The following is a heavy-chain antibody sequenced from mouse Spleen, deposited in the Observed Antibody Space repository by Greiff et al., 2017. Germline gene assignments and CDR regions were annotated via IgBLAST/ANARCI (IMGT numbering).Heavy chain of an antibody. CDR2: IYPGDGDT. D-gene: IGHD1-1*01. V-gene: IGHV1-82*01. J-gene: IGHJ1*03. CDR1: GYAFSSSW. Sequence: QVQLQQSGPELVKPGASVKISCKASGYAFSSSWMNWVKQRPGKGLEWIGRIYPGDGDTNYNGKFKGKATLTADKSSSTAYMQLSSLTSEDSAVYFCARGDYYGSPWYFDVWGTGTTVTVSS. CDR3: ARGDYYGSPWYFDV.